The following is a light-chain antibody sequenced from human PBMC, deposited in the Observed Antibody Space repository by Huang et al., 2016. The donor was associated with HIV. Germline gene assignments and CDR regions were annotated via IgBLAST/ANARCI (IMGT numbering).Light chain of an antibody. Sequence: DIQMTQSPSSLSASVGDRVTITCRASQSISSYLNWYQQKPGKAPKLLIYAASSLQSGVPSRFSGSGSGTEFTLTISSLQPEDFATYYCQQSYSTRLITFGQGTRLEIK. V-gene: IGKV1-39*01. CDR3: QQSYSTRLIT. CDR2: AAS. J-gene: IGKJ5*01. CDR1: QSISSY.